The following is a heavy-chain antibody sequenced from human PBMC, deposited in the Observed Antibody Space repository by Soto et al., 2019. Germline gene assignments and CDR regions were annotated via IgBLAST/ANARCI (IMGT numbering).Heavy chain of an antibody. Sequence: QVQLQQWGAGLLKPSETLSLTCAVYGGSFSGYYWSWIRQPPGKGLEWIGEINHSGSTNYNPSLRSRVTISVDPSKNQFSLKLSSVTAADTAVYYCARGITMVRGWFDPWGQGTLVTVSS. CDR2: INHSGST. D-gene: IGHD3-10*01. CDR3: ARGITMVRGWFDP. CDR1: GGSFSGYY. V-gene: IGHV4-34*01. J-gene: IGHJ5*02.